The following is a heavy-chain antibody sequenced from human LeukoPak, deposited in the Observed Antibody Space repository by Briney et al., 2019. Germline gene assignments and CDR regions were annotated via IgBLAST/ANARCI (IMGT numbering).Heavy chain of an antibody. V-gene: IGHV1-8*01. D-gene: IGHD3-16*02. CDR1: GYTFTSYD. J-gene: IGHJ4*02. CDR3: ARGALKSYYDYVWGSYRHRFDY. CDR2: MNPNSGNT. Sequence: ASVKVSCKASGYTFTSYDINWVRQATGQGLEWMGWMNPNSGNTGYAQKFQGRVTMTGNTSISTAYMELSSLRSEDTAVYYCARGALKSYYDYVWGSYRHRFDYWGQGTLVTVSS.